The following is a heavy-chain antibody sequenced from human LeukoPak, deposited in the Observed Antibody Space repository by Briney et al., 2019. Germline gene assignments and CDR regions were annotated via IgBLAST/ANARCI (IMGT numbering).Heavy chain of an antibody. CDR1: GFTFSSYS. CDR2: ISSSSSYI. V-gene: IGHV3-21*01. D-gene: IGHD1-1*01. Sequence: GGSLRLSCAASGFTFSSYSMNWVRQAPGKGLEWVSLISSSSSYIYYADSVKGRFTISRDNAKNSLYLQINSLRVEDTAVYYCAKQLRVYYYMDVWGKGATVTVSS. J-gene: IGHJ6*03. CDR3: AKQLRVYYYMDV.